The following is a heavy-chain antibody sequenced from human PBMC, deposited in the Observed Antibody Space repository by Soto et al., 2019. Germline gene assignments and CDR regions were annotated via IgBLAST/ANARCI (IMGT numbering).Heavy chain of an antibody. CDR2: IYYSGCT. D-gene: IGHD2-15*01. CDR1: GGSISSGDYY. Sequence: PSDTLSLTCTVSGGSISSGDYYWSWIRQPPGKGLEWIGYIYYSGCTYYNPSLKSRVTISVDTSKNQFSLKLSSVTAADTAVYYCARVRAGLPYFDYWGQGTLVTVSS. CDR3: ARVRAGLPYFDY. J-gene: IGHJ4*02. V-gene: IGHV4-30-4*02.